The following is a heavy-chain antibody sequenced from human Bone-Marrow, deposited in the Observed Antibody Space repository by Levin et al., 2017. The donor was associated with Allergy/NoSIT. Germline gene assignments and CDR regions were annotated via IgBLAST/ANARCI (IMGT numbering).Heavy chain of an antibody. CDR3: ARGAAAFYGMDV. D-gene: IGHD2-2*01. CDR1: GFTFTDHS. J-gene: IGHJ6*02. CDR2: ISYDGSNE. Sequence: GGSLRLSCAASGFTFTDHSMHWVRQAPGTGLQWVALISYDGSNELYGDSVKGRFTISRDNSKNTLFLQMTSLRAEDTGVYYCARGAAAFYGMDVWGQGTTVTVSS. V-gene: IGHV3-30*03.